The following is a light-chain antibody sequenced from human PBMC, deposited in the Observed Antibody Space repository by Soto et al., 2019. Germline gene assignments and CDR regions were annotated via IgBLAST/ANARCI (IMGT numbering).Light chain of an antibody. CDR2: GAS. CDR3: QQYDSSPPAYT. CDR1: QSVSSSY. J-gene: IGKJ3*01. V-gene: IGKV3-20*01. Sequence: EIALTQSPGTLSLSPGERATLSCRASQSVSSSYLAWYQQKPGQAPSLLIYGASNRSTGIPNRFSGSGSGTDFTLTISRLEPEDFAVYYCQQYDSSPPAYTFGPGTKVDIK.